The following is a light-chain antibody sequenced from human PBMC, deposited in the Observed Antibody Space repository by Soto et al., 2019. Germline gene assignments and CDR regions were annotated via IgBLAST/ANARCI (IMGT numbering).Light chain of an antibody. CDR3: QQHNDYTPVT. J-gene: IGKJ2*01. Sequence: EVLMTQSPATLSVSPGDRATLSCRASQSINSNLAWYQQQPGQAPRLLIYAATTLQTGVPSRFSGSGFGTEFTLTITGLQPDDFATYYCQQHNDYTPVTFGQGTKLEIK. CDR2: AAT. CDR1: QSINSN. V-gene: IGKV3-15*01.